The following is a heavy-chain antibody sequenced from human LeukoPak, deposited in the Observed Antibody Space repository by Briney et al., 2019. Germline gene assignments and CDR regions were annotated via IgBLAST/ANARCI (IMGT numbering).Heavy chain of an antibody. V-gene: IGHV1-18*01. J-gene: IGHJ3*02. CDR2: ISAYNGNT. CDR3: ATSYDSSGYLAFDI. D-gene: IGHD3-22*01. Sequence: ASVKVSCKASGYIFTSYGISWVRQAPGQGFEWMGWISAYNGNTNYAQKFQGRVTMTEDTSTDTAYMELSSLRSEDTAVYYCATSYDSSGYLAFDIWGQGTMVTVSS. CDR1: GYIFTSYG.